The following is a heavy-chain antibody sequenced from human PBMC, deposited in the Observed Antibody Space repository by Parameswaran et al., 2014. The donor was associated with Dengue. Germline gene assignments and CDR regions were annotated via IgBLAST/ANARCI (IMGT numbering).Heavy chain of an antibody. J-gene: IGHJ4*02. Sequence: VRQAPGKGLEWVSAISDSSSYIYYADSVKDRFTISRDNAKNSLYLDINSLRAEDTAVYYCARRDYLDYWGQGTLVTVSS. D-gene: IGHD3-10*01. CDR3: ARRDYLDY. CDR2: ISDSSSYI. V-gene: IGHV3-21*01.